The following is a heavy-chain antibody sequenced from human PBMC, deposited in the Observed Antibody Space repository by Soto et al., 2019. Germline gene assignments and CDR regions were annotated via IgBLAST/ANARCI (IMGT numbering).Heavy chain of an antibody. CDR1: GFTFSDYY. Sequence: GGSLRLSCAASGFTFSDYYMSWIRQAPGKGLEWVSYISSSGSTIYYADSVKGRFTISRDNAKNSLYLQMNSLRAEDTAVYYCASFTLIVVPAAMADDAFDIWGQGTMVTVSS. CDR3: ASFTLIVVPAAMADDAFDI. CDR2: ISSSGSTI. J-gene: IGHJ3*02. D-gene: IGHD2-2*01. V-gene: IGHV3-11*01.